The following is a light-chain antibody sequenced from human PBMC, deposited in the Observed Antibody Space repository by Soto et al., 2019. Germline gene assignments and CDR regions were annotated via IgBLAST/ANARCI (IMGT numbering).Light chain of an antibody. V-gene: IGKV1-13*02. J-gene: IGKJ2*01. CDR1: QGISSA. CDR2: DAS. Sequence: ATQLTQSPSSLSASVGDRVTITCRASQGISSALAWYQHKPGEAPNLLIYDASSLESGVPSRFSGSGSGTDFTLTISSLQPEDFATYYCQQFNSFPYTFGQGTKLEIK. CDR3: QQFNSFPYT.